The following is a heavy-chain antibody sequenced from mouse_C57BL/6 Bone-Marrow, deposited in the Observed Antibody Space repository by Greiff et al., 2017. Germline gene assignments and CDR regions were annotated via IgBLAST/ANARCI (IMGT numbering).Heavy chain of an antibody. CDR3: ARISAGVYYVVWYFDV. V-gene: IGHV8-8*01. J-gene: IGHJ1*03. Sequence: QVTLKVSGPGILQPSQTLSLSCSFSGFSLSTFGLGVGWLRQPSGKGLEWLAHIWWDDANYYNPALKSRLTISKDTSKNQVFLQIANVDTADTATYYGARISAGVYYVVWYFDVWGTGTTVTVSS. CDR1: GFSLSTFGLG. CDR2: IWWDDAN. D-gene: IGHD1-1*01.